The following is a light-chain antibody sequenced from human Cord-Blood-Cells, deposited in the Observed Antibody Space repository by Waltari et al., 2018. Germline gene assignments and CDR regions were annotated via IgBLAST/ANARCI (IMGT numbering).Light chain of an antibody. CDR1: SSDVGGSNY. Sequence: QSALTQSASVSGSPGQSITISCTGTSSDVGGSNYVPWYQQHPGKAPKLMIYDVSNRPSGVSNRFSGSKSGNTASLTISGLQAEDEADYYCSSYTSSSTWVFGGGTKLTVL. CDR2: DVS. V-gene: IGLV2-14*03. CDR3: SSYTSSSTWV. J-gene: IGLJ3*02.